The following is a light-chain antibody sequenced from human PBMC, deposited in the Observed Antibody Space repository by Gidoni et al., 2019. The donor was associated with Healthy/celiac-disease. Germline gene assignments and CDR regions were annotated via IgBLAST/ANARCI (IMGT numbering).Light chain of an antibody. V-gene: IGKV3-15*01. Sequence: EIVMTQSPATLSVSPGERATLSCRASQSVSSNLAWYQQKPGQAPRLLIYGASTRATGIPARLSGSGSGTEFTLTISSLQSEDFAVYYCQQYNNWPITFXXXTRLEIK. CDR3: QQYNNWPIT. CDR2: GAS. CDR1: QSVSSN. J-gene: IGKJ5*01.